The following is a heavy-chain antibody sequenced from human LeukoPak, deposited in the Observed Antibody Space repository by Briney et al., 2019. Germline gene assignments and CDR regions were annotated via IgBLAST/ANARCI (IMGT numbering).Heavy chain of an antibody. Sequence: SETLSLTCSVSGDSISNGHYYWGWIRQPPGKGLEWLATISSRGSTFYNPSLKSRVTISVDTSKNQISLNLSSVTASHTFLYYCARLNPWEHLFSFYFDSWGQGILATVSS. CDR3: ARLNPWEHLFSFYFDS. D-gene: IGHD1-26*01. J-gene: IGHJ4*02. CDR1: GDSISNGHYY. V-gene: IGHV4-39*01. CDR2: ISSRGST.